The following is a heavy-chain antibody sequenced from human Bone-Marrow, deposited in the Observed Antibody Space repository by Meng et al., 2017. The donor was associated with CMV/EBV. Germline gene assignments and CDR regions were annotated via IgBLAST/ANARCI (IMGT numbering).Heavy chain of an antibody. J-gene: IGHJ4*02. V-gene: IGHV4-38-2*02. CDR1: GYSISSGYY. CDR3: ASCSSSWLGTFDY. CDR2: IYHSGST. Sequence: SETLSLTCTVSGYSISSGYYWGWIRQPPGKGLEWIGSIYHSGSTYYNPSLKSRVTISVDTSKNQFSLKLSSVTAADTAVYYCASCSSSWLGTFDYWGQGTLVTVSS. D-gene: IGHD6-13*01.